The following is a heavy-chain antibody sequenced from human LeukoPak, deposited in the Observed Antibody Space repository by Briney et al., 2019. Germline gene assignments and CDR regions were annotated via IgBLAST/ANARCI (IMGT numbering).Heavy chain of an antibody. D-gene: IGHD2-2*01. CDR3: TVIVVPAAMDNY. J-gene: IGHJ4*02. CDR2: IKSKTDGGTT. CDR1: GFTFSNAW. V-gene: IGHV3-15*01. Sequence: GGSLRLSCAASGFTFSNAWMSWVRQAPGKGLERVGRIKSKTDGGTTDYAAPVKGRFTISRDDSKNTLYLQMNSLKTEDTAVYYCTVIVVPAAMDNYWGQGTLVTVSS.